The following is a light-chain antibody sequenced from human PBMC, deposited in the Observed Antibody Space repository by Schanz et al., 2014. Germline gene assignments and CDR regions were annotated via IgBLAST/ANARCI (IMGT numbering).Light chain of an antibody. V-gene: IGLV2-14*01. CDR3: SSFTRGSIPYV. CDR2: DVS. J-gene: IGLJ1*01. Sequence: QSVLTQPPSVSGSPGQSITISCTGTSSDVGGYNYVSWYQQHPGKAPKLMIYDVSNRPSGVSNRFSGSKSAYTASLTISGLQTDDEADYYCSSFTRGSIPYVFGTGTKLTVL. CDR1: SSDVGGYNY.